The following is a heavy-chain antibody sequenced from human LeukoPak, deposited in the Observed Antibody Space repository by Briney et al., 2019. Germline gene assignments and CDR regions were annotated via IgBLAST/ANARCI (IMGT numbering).Heavy chain of an antibody. CDR2: ISSGSSSI. D-gene: IGHD6-19*01. V-gene: IGHV3-48*02. Sequence: PGGSLRLSCAASGFTFSSYSMNWVRQAPGKGLEWVSYISSGSSSIYYADSVKGRFTISRDNAKNSLYLQLNSLRDEDTAVYYCARVVAGIDWLDPWGQGTLVTVSS. CDR1: GFTFSSYS. J-gene: IGHJ5*02. CDR3: ARVVAGIDWLDP.